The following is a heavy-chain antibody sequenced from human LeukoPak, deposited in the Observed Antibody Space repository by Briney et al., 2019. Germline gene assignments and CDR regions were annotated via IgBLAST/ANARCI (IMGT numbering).Heavy chain of an antibody. CDR1: GYTFTSYD. CDR3: ARGLGNSRGLNY. D-gene: IGHD7-27*01. CDR2: MNSNSGDT. J-gene: IGHJ4*02. V-gene: IGHV1-8*01. Sequence: ASVKVSCKASGYTFTSYDINWVRQATGQGLEWMGWMNSNSGDTGYAQKFQGRVTMTRNTSISTAYMDLSSLTSEDTAVYYCARGLGNSRGLNYWGQGTLVTVSS.